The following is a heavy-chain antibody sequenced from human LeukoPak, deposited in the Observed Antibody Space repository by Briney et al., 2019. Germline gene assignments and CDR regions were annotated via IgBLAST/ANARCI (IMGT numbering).Heavy chain of an antibody. D-gene: IGHD6-19*01. CDR2: INHSGST. V-gene: IGHV4-34*01. CDR3: ARDRRAVAGTVN. CDR1: GGSFSGYY. J-gene: IGHJ4*02. Sequence: SETLSLTCAVYGGSFSGYYWSWIRQPPGKGLEWIGEINHSGSTNYNPSLKSRVTISVDTSKNQFSLKLSSVTAADTAVYYCARDRRAVAGTVNWGQGTLATVSS.